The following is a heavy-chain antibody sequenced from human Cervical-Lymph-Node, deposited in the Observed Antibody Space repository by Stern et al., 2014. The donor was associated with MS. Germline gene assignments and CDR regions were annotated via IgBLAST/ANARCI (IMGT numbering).Heavy chain of an antibody. Sequence: VQLVESGGGVVQPGRSLRLSCAASGFSFSRYAMHWVCQAPGKGLEWVALIWYDGSNPYYADSVTGRFTISRDNFKNTLYLQMNSLRAEDTAVYYCASAYSSSHYYFDYWGQGTLVTVSS. CDR1: GFSFSRYA. J-gene: IGHJ4*02. V-gene: IGHV3-33*01. CDR2: IWYDGSNP. D-gene: IGHD6-13*01. CDR3: ASAYSSSHYYFDY.